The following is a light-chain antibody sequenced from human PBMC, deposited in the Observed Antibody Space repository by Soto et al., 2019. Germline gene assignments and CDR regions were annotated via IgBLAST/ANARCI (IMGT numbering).Light chain of an antibody. V-gene: IGLV2-14*01. CDR2: DVK. J-gene: IGLJ2*01. Sequence: QSALTQPASVSGSPGQSIAISCTGTSSDVGAYDYVSWYQQHPGKAPKLMNYDVKYRPSGVSNRYSGSKSCNTASLTISGPQAEDEVDYYGSSYTSSSSVIFGGGTKLTVL. CDR1: SSDVGAYDY. CDR3: SSYTSSSSVI.